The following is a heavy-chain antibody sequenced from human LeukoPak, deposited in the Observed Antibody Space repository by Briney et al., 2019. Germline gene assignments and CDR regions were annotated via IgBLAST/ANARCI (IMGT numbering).Heavy chain of an antibody. Sequence: GGSLRLSCAASGFTFSSYSMNWVRQAPGKGLEWVSSISSSSSYIYYAASVKGRFTISRDNAKNSLYLQMNSLRAEDTAVYYCARDQGYYYMDVWGKGTTVTVSS. CDR3: ARDQGYYYMDV. V-gene: IGHV3-21*01. CDR2: ISSSSSYI. J-gene: IGHJ6*03. CDR1: GFTFSSYS.